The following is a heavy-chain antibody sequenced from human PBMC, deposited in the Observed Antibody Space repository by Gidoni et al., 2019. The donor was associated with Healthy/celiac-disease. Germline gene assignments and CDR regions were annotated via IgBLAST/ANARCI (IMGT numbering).Heavy chain of an antibody. CDR1: AFTFSCYS. Sequence: EVQLVESGGGLVQPGGSLSLSCAASAFTFSCYSMTWVRQAPGKGLGWVSYISSSSSTIYYADSVKGRFTIARDNAKNSLYLQMNSLRDEDTAVYYCARDDGMSKAGERHLAYWGQGTLVTVSS. CDR2: ISSSSSTI. CDR3: ARDDGMSKAGERHLAY. V-gene: IGHV3-48*02. D-gene: IGHD1-26*01. J-gene: IGHJ4*02.